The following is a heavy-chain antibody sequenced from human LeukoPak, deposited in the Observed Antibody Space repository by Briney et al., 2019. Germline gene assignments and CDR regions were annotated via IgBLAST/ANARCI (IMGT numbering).Heavy chain of an antibody. CDR1: GFTFSSYS. V-gene: IGHV3-21*01. CDR2: ISDSSSYI. J-gene: IGHJ4*02. D-gene: IGHD6-25*01. CDR3: GSIAAGN. Sequence: GGSLRLSCAASGFTFSSYSMNWVRRAPGKGLEWVSSISDSSSYIYYADSVKGRFTISRDNAKNSLYLQMSGLRADDTAVYYCGSIAAGNRGQGTLVTVSS.